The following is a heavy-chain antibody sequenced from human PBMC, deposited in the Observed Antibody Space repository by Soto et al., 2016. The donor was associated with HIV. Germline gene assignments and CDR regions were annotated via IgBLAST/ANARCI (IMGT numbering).Heavy chain of an antibody. Sequence: QVQLQQWGAGLLKPSETLSLTCAVYGGSFRGYYWSWIRQPPGKGLEWIGEIYHTGNTNYSPVPQESSHHVSRRVQEPVLPDIDLCDRADTALYYCARTGGTGHYXRYFDLVGPRRPGHCLL. CDR2: IYHTGNT. CDR1: GGSFRGYY. J-gene: IGHJ2*01. D-gene: IGHD3-22*01. CDR3: ARTGGTGHYXRYFDL. V-gene: IGHV4-34*02.